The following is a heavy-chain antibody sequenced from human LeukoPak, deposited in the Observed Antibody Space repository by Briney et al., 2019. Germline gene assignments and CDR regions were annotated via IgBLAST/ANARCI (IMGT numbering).Heavy chain of an antibody. CDR2: IYPGDSDT. Sequence: GESLKISCKGSGYSFTNYWIGWVRQMPGNGLERMGIIYPGDSDTRYSPSFQGQVTISGDKSSTTAYLQWSSLKASDTAMYYCARRDGTIDAFDIWGQGTMVTVSS. V-gene: IGHV5-51*01. J-gene: IGHJ3*02. CDR1: GYSFTNYW. D-gene: IGHD2-2*02. CDR3: ARRDGTIDAFDI.